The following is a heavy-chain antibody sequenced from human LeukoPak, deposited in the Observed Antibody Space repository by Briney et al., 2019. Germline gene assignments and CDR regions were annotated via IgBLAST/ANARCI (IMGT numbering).Heavy chain of an antibody. D-gene: IGHD6-19*01. CDR1: GFTVSSNY. J-gene: IGHJ4*02. Sequence: GGSLRLSCAASGFTVSSNYMSWVRQAPGKGLEWVSAISGSGGSTYYADSVKGRFTISRDNSKNTLYLQMNSLRAEDTAVYYCAKDRRGSGWYKSYWGQGTLVTVSS. CDR2: ISGSGGST. V-gene: IGHV3-23*01. CDR3: AKDRRGSGWYKSY.